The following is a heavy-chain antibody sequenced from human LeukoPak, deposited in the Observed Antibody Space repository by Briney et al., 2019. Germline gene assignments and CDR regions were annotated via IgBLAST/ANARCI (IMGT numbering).Heavy chain of an antibody. CDR2: IGSSSSYI. V-gene: IGHV3-21*01. J-gene: IGHJ4*02. CDR1: GFTFSSYS. CDR3: ARDSRVQLWLRTQSRFDY. Sequence: GGSLRLSCAASGFTFSSYSMNWVRQAPGKGLEWVSSIGSSSSYIYYADSVKGRFTISRDNAKDSLYLQMNSLRAEDTAVYYCARDSRVQLWLRTQSRFDYWGQGTLVTVSS. D-gene: IGHD5-18*01.